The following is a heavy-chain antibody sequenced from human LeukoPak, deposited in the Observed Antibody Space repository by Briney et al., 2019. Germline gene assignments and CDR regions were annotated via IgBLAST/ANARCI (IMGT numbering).Heavy chain of an antibody. J-gene: IGHJ4*02. CDR1: GFTFSSYA. D-gene: IGHD1-26*01. Sequence: GGSLRLSCAASGFTFSSYAMSWVRQAPGEGLQWVSGISGSGSGTYYADSVRGRFTISRDNSKNTLYLQMNSLRAEDTAVYYCARAEWELHIDYWGQGTLVTVSS. CDR2: ISGSGSGT. CDR3: ARAEWELHIDY. V-gene: IGHV3-23*01.